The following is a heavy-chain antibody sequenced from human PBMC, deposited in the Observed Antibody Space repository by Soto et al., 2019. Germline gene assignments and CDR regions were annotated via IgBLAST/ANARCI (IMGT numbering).Heavy chain of an antibody. CDR1: GYTFTSYD. D-gene: IGHD6-13*01. Sequence: SVKVSCKASGYTFTSYDINWVRQATGQGLEWMGWMNPNSGNTGYAQKFQGRVTMTRNTSISTAYMELSSLRSEDTAVYYCARGSESSWFTYYYYGMDVWGQGTTVTVSS. J-gene: IGHJ6*02. CDR3: ARGSESSWFTYYYYGMDV. CDR2: MNPNSGNT. V-gene: IGHV1-8*01.